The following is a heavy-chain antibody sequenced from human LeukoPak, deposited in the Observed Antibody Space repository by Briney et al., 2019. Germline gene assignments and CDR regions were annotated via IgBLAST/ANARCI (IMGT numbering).Heavy chain of an antibody. D-gene: IGHD4-11*01. Sequence: GRSLRLSCAASGFTFSSYGMHWVRQAPGKGLERVAVISYDGSNKYYADSVKGRFTISRDNPKNTLYLQMNSLRAEDTAVYYCAKDSTTHYYYGMDVWGQGTTVTVSS. CDR1: GFTFSSYG. J-gene: IGHJ6*02. CDR3: AKDSTTHYYYGMDV. V-gene: IGHV3-30*18. CDR2: ISYDGSNK.